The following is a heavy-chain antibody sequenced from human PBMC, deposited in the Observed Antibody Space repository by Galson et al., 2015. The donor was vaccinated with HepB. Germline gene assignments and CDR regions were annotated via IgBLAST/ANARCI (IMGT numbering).Heavy chain of an antibody. V-gene: IGHV3-48*03. J-gene: IGHJ4*02. D-gene: IGHD2-2*01. CDR3: ASGGRMLLWG. Sequence: SLRLSCAASGFTFSSYEMNWVRQAPGKGLEWVSYISSSGRTIYYADSVKGRFTISRDNAKNSLYLEMNSLRGEDTAVYYCASGGRMLLWGRGQGTLVTVSS. CDR1: GFTFSSYE. CDR2: ISSSGRTI.